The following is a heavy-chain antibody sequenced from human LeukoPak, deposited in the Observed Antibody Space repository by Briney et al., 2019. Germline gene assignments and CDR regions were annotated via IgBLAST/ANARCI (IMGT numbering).Heavy chain of an antibody. J-gene: IGHJ4*02. V-gene: IGHV1-69*05. Sequence: SVKVSCKASGGTFSSYAISWVRQAPGQGLEWMGRIIPIFGTANYAQKFQGRVTITTDESTSTAHMELSSLRSEDTAVYYCASSASVIAARSMYYWGQGTLVTVSS. CDR1: GGTFSSYA. CDR2: IIPIFGTA. CDR3: ASSASVIAARSMYY. D-gene: IGHD6-6*01.